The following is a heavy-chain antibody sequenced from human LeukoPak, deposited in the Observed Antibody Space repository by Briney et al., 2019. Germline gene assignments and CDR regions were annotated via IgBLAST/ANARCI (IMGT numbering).Heavy chain of an antibody. V-gene: IGHV4-31*03. Sequence: PSQTLSLTCTVSGGSISSGGYYWSWIRQHPGKGLEWIGYIYCSGSTYYNPSLKSRVTISVDTSKNQFSLKLSSVTAADTAVYYCARDLGDYGKTGFDPWGQGTLVTVSS. CDR3: ARDLGDYGKTGFDP. CDR2: IYCSGST. D-gene: IGHD4-17*01. J-gene: IGHJ5*02. CDR1: GGSISSGGYY.